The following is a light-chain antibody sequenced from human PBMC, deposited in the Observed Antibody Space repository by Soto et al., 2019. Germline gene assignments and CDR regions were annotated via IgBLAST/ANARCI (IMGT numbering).Light chain of an antibody. V-gene: IGKV1-33*01. CDR2: DAA. J-gene: IGKJ1*01. CDR1: QDIRNY. CDR3: QQYNSYS. Sequence: DIQMTQSPSSLSASVGDRVTITCQASQDIRNYLNWYQQKPGKAPNLLIYDAAHLQTGVPSRFSGSGSGTEFTLTISSLQPDDFATYYCQQYNSYSFGQGTKVDI.